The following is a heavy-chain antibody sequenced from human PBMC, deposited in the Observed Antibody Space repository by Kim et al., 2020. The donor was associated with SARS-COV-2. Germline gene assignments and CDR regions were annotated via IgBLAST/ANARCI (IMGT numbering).Heavy chain of an antibody. D-gene: IGHD2-15*01. CDR1: GFTFSDYS. V-gene: IGHV3-21*01. Sequence: GGSLRLSCAASGFTFSDYSMIWVRQAPGKGLEWVSSIISSSSYIYYADSVKGRFTISRDNAKNSLYLQMNSLRAEDTAVYYCARVGCSGGTCYNRGDRYYGMDVWGQGTTVTVSS. CDR3: ARVGCSGGTCYNRGDRYYGMDV. J-gene: IGHJ6*02. CDR2: IISSSSYI.